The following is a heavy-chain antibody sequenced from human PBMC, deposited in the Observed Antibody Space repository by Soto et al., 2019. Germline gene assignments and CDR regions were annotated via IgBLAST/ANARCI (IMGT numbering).Heavy chain of an antibody. CDR1: GASISSYY. Sequence: ETLSVTGPVSGASISSYYWSWIRQPPGKGLEWIGYIYYSGSTNYNPSLKSRVTISVDTSKNQFYLKLSSVTAADTDVYYCARDKSIAAQGWFDPWGQGTLVTVYS. V-gene: IGHV4-59*01. CDR3: ARDKSIAAQGWFDP. D-gene: IGHD6-6*01. J-gene: IGHJ5*02. CDR2: IYYSGST.